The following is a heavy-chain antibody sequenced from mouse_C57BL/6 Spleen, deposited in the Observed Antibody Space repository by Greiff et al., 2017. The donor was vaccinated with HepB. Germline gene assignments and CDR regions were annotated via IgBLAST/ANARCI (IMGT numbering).Heavy chain of an antibody. CDR1: GFTFSSYA. D-gene: IGHD2-1*01. Sequence: DVMLVESGGGLVKPGGSLKLSCAASGFTFSSYAMSWVRQTPEKRLEWVATISDGGSYTYYPDNVKGRFTISRDNAKNNLYLQMSHLKSEDTAMYYCARDRGNYGYFDVWGTGTTVTVSS. J-gene: IGHJ1*03. CDR3: ARDRGNYGYFDV. V-gene: IGHV5-4*01. CDR2: ISDGGSYT.